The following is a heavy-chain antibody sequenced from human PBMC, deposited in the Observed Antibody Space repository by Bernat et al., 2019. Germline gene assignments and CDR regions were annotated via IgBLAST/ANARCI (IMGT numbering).Heavy chain of an antibody. Sequence: QVQLQESGPGLVKPSQTLSLTCTVSGGSISSGGYYWSWIRQHPGKGLEWIGYIYYSGSTYYNPSLKSRVTISVDTSKNQFSLKLSSVPAADTAVYYCARVTPGGFAHAFDIWGQGTMVTVSS. D-gene: IGHD3-16*01. V-gene: IGHV4-31*03. CDR2: IYYSGST. CDR3: ARVTPGGFAHAFDI. CDR1: GGSISSGGYY. J-gene: IGHJ3*02.